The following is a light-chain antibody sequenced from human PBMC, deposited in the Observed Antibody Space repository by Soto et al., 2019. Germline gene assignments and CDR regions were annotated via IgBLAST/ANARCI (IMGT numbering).Light chain of an antibody. CDR2: DAF. J-gene: IGKJ4*01. CDR3: QQRSDWPPFT. Sequence: EVVLTQSPGTLSLSPGERATLSCRASQSVGTFLTWYQQKPGQAPRLLIYDAFTRATGIPARFSGTGSGTDFTLTISSLEPEDFAVYYCQQRSDWPPFTFGGGTKVEIK. V-gene: IGKV3-11*01. CDR1: QSVGTF.